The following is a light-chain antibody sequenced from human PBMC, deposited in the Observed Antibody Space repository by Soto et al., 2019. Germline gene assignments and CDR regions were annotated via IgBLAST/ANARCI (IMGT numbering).Light chain of an antibody. Sequence: DIQMTQSPSTLSASVGDRVTITCRASQSISSWLAWYQQKPGKAPNLLIYKASTLESGVPSRFSGSGSGTEFTLTVSSLQPDDFATDYCQQYDSYPLTFGGGTNSDIK. V-gene: IGKV1-5*03. CDR1: QSISSW. J-gene: IGKJ4*01. CDR2: KAS. CDR3: QQYDSYPLT.